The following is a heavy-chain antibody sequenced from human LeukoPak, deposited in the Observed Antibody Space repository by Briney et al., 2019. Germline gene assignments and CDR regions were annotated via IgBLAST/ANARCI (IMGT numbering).Heavy chain of an antibody. CDR3: ARDPSYYYDSSGYYRDAFDI. CDR1: GGSISSSNW. J-gene: IGHJ3*02. CDR2: FYHSGST. D-gene: IGHD3-22*01. V-gene: IGHV4-4*02. Sequence: KPSETLSLTCAVSGGSISSSNWWRWVRQPPGKGLEWIGEFYHSGSTNYNPSLKSRVTISVDKSKNQFSLKLSSVTAADTAVYYCARDPSYYYDSSGYYRDAFDIWGQGTMVTVSS.